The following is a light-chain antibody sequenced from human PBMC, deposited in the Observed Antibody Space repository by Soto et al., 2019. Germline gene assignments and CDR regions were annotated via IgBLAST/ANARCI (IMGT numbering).Light chain of an antibody. CDR1: RSNVESNT. CDR3: AAWDHRLNDYV. CDR2: SND. Sequence: QSVLTQPPSASGTPGQRVTISCSGSRSNVESNTVSWYQQLPGTAPKLLIYSNDQWPSGVPDRFSGSKSGTSASLAISGLQSEDEADYFCAAWDHRLNDYVFGTGTKLTVL. J-gene: IGLJ1*01. V-gene: IGLV1-44*01.